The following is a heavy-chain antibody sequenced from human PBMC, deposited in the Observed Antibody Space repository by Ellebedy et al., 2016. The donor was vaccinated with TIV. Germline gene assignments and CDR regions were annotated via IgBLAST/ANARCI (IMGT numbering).Heavy chain of an antibody. D-gene: IGHD4-17*01. J-gene: IGHJ4*02. V-gene: IGHV3-11*04. CDR2: ISSSGSTI. CDR1: GFTFSDYY. Sequence: PGESLKISCAASGFTFSDYYMSWIRQAPGKGLEWVSYISSSGSTIYYADSVKGRFTISRDNAKSSLYLQMNSLRAEDTAVYYCSRHTDYALDYWGQGALVTVSS. CDR3: SRHTDYALDY.